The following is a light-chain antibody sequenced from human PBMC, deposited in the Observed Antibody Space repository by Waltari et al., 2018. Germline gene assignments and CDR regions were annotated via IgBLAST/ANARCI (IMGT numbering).Light chain of an antibody. J-gene: IGLJ3*02. CDR1: SSAVGGYNY. CDR2: DVS. CDR3: CSYVGRYIWV. Sequence: QSALTQPRSVSGSPGQSVTISCPGTSSAVGGYNYVSWYQQHPGKVPKLMIYDVSTRSSGVPDRFSGSKSGNTASLTISGLQTEDEADYYCCSYVGRYIWVFGGGTKLTVL. V-gene: IGLV2-11*01.